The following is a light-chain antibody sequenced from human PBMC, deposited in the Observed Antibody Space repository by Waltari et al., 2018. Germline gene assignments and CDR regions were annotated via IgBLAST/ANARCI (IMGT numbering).Light chain of an antibody. V-gene: IGKV1-6*01. J-gene: IGKJ2*01. CDR3: LQDHTYPHT. CDR1: QGVGNN. Sequence: AIQMTQSPASLSASVGDRVTITCRASQGVGNNLAWNQQKPGKAPKLLIYTVSTLQTGVPSRFSGSGSGTAFTLTISSLHPEDFATYYCLQDHTYPHTFGQGTKLEIK. CDR2: TVS.